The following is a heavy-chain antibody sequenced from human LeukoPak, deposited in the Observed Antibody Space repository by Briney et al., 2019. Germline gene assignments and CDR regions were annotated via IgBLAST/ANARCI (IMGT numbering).Heavy chain of an antibody. CDR1: GGSFSGYY. CDR2: INHSGST. J-gene: IGHJ6*03. D-gene: IGHD2-8*01. V-gene: IGHV4-34*01. CDR3: ASRKRGKYCTNGVCPYYMDV. Sequence: RPSETLSLTSAVYGGSFSGYYWSWIRQPPGKGLEWIGEINHSGSTNYNPSLKSRVTISVDTSKNQFSLKLSSVTAADTAVYYCASRKRGKYCTNGVCPYYMDVWGKGTTVTVSS.